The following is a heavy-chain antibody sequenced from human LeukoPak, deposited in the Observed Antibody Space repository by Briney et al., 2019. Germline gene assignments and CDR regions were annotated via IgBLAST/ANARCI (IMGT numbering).Heavy chain of an antibody. CDR1: GYTFTSYY. Sequence: ASVKVSCKASGYTFTSYYMHWVRQAPGQGLEWMGIINPSGGSTNYAQKFQGRVTMTGDMSTSTVNMELSSLRSEDTAVYYCARGSLFISNDYWGQGTLVTVSS. D-gene: IGHD3-10*01. J-gene: IGHJ4*02. CDR2: INPSGGST. CDR3: ARGSLFISNDY. V-gene: IGHV1-46*01.